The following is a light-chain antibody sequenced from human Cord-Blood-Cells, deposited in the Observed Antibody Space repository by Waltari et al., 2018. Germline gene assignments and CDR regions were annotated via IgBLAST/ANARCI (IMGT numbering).Light chain of an antibody. CDR2: WAS. J-gene: IGKJ1*01. CDR3: QQYYSTPLT. Sequence: DIVMTQPPDSLAVALGERATINCTSSQSVLYSSNNKNYLAWYQQKPGQPPKLLIYWASTRESGVPDPFSGCGSGTDFTPTFSSLQAADVAVYYCQQYYSTPLTFGQGTKVEIK. CDR1: QSVLYSSNNKNY. V-gene: IGKV4-1*01.